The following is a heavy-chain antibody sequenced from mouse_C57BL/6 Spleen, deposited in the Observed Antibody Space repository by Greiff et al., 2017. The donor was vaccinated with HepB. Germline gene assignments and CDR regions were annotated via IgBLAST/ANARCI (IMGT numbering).Heavy chain of an antibody. V-gene: IGHV5-17*01. CDR3: ARATTVVATSDYFDY. Sequence: EVKLVESGGGLVKPGGSLKLSCAASGFTFSDYGMHWVRQAPEKGLEWVAYISSGSSTIYYADTVKVRFTISRDNAKNTLFLQMTSMRSEDTAMYYCARATTVVATSDYFDYWGQGTTLTVSS. D-gene: IGHD1-1*01. J-gene: IGHJ2*01. CDR1: GFTFSDYG. CDR2: ISSGSSTI.